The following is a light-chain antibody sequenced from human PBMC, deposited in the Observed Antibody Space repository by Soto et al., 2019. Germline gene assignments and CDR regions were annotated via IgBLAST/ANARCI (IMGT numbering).Light chain of an antibody. V-gene: IGKV3D-20*01. CDR2: DAS. CDR1: QTVNSSY. J-gene: IGKJ4*01. Sequence: EVVLTQSPATLSLSPGERATLSCAASQTVNSSYLTWYQQKPGQTPRLLIYDASSRATGIPDRFRGSGSGTDFTLTISRLEADDFAEYYWQQYGASPRCTFGGGTKVEIK. CDR3: QQYGASPRCT.